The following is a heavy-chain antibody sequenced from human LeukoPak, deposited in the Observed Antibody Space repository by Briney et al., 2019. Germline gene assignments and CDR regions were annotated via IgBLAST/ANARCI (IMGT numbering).Heavy chain of an antibody. CDR1: GFSLSTSGVG. CDR2: IYWNDDK. CDR3: AHRLNSGLRFFYDSSGQVFDI. Sequence: SDPTLVKPTQTLTLTCTFSGFSLSTSGVGVGWIRQPPGKALEWLALIYWNDDKRYSPSLKSRLTITKDTSKNQVVLTMTNMDPVDTATYYCAHRLNSGLRFFYDSSGQVFDIWGQGTMVTVSS. V-gene: IGHV2-5*01. D-gene: IGHD3-22*01. J-gene: IGHJ3*02.